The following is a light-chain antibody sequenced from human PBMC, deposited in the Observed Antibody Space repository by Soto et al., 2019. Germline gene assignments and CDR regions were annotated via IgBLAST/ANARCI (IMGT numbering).Light chain of an antibody. CDR1: QSVSSN. CDR3: KHYNTCPLT. Sequence: EIVMTQSPATLSVSPGERATLSCRASQSVSSNLAWYQQKPGQAPRLLIYGASTRATGIPARFSGSGSGTGSTLTISSLQSKDFAVYYCKHYNTCPLTFGGGTRVEIK. J-gene: IGKJ4*01. V-gene: IGKV3-15*01. CDR2: GAS.